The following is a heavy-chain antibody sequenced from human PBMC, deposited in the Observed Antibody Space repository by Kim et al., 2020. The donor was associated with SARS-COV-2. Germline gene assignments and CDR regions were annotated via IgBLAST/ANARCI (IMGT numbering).Heavy chain of an antibody. CDR3: ARAPVSESSGWYGVSSRKNYCYGMDV. CDR2: IYHSGST. D-gene: IGHD6-19*01. V-gene: IGHV4-4*02. Sequence: SETLSLTCAVSGGSISSSNWWSWVRQPPGKGLEWIGEIYHSGSTNYNPSLKSRVTISVDKSKNQFSLKLSSVTAADTAVYYCARAPVSESSGWYGVSSRKNYCYGMDVWGQGTTVTVSS. CDR1: GGSISSSNW. J-gene: IGHJ6*02.